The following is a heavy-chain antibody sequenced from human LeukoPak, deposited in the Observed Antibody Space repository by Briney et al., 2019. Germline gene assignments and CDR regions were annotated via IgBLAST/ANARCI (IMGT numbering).Heavy chain of an antibody. CDR1: GGSISSYY. V-gene: IGHV4-4*07. J-gene: IGHJ4*02. CDR2: IYTSGST. Sequence: SETLSLTCTVSGGSISSYYWSWIWQPAGKGLEWIGRIYTSGSTNYNPSLKSRVTMSVDTSKNQFSLKLSSVTAADTAVYYCARDGPTTVTTYPSPYYFDYWGQGTLVTVSS. D-gene: IGHD4-17*01. CDR3: ARDGPTTVTTYPSPYYFDY.